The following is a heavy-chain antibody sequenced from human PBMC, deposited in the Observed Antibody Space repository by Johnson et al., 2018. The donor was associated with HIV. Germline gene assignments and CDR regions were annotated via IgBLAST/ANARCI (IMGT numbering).Heavy chain of an antibody. CDR2: ISYDGSNK. CDR1: GFTFSSYA. V-gene: IGHV3-30*04. J-gene: IGHJ3*02. Sequence: VHLVESGGGVVQPGRSLRLSCAASGFTFSSYAMHWVRQAPGKGLEWVAVISYDGSNKYYADSVKGRFTISRDKSKNTLYLQMNSLRAEDTAVYYCARERDAFDIWGQGTMVTVSS. CDR3: ARERDAFDI.